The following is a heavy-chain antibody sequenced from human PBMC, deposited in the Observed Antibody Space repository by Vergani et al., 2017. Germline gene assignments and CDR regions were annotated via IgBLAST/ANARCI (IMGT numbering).Heavy chain of an antibody. CDR1: GFTFSSYS. V-gene: IGHV3-48*04. D-gene: IGHD3-16*02. Sequence: EVQLVESGGGLVQPGGSLRLSCAASGFTFSSYSMNWVRQAPGKGLEWVSYISSSSSTIYYADSVKGRFTISRDNAKNSLYLQMNSLRAEDTAVYYCARDYPPLDYVWGSYRRKDRRIDYWGQGTLVTVSS. CDR3: ARDYPPLDYVWGSYRRKDRRIDY. CDR2: ISSSSSTI. J-gene: IGHJ4*02.